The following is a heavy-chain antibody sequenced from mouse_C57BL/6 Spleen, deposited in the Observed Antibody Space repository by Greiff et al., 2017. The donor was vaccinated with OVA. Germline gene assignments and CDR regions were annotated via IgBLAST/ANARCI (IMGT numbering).Heavy chain of an antibody. Sequence: QVQLQQPGAELVRPGSSVKLSCKASGYTFTSYWMHWVKQRPIQGLEWIGNIDPSDSETHYNQKFKDKATLTVDKSSSTAYMQLSSLTSEDSAVDYCARRGTGRNYFDYWGQGTTLTVSS. J-gene: IGHJ2*01. CDR2: IDPSDSET. CDR1: GYTFTSYW. D-gene: IGHD4-1*01. CDR3: ARRGTGRNYFDY. V-gene: IGHV1-52*01.